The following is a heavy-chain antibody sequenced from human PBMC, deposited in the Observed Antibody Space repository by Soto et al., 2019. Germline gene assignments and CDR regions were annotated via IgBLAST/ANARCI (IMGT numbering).Heavy chain of an antibody. Sequence: PSETLSLTCAVYGGSFSGYYWSWIRQPPGKGLEWIGEINHSGSTNYNPSLKSRVTISVDTSKNQFSLKLSSVTAADTAVYYCARGESRYDYVWGSYRSKYYYYGMDVWGQGTTVTVS. D-gene: IGHD3-16*02. J-gene: IGHJ6*02. CDR2: INHSGST. CDR1: GGSFSGYY. V-gene: IGHV4-34*01. CDR3: ARGESRYDYVWGSYRSKYYYYGMDV.